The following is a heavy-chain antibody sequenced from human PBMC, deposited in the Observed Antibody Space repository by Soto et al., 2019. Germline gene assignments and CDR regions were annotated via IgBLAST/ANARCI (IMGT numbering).Heavy chain of an antibody. J-gene: IGHJ4*02. Sequence: ASVKVSCKASGYTFTYNFMHWVRQAPGQGLEWMGIINPSGGTTRAAQKFQDRVTMTRDTSTSTVYMELSSLRSEDTAVYYCARGTHLEVEQSKKYYFDYWGQGTLVTVSS. V-gene: IGHV1-46*01. CDR1: GYTFTYNF. D-gene: IGHD2-15*01. CDR3: ARGTHLEVEQSKKYYFDY. CDR2: INPSGGTT.